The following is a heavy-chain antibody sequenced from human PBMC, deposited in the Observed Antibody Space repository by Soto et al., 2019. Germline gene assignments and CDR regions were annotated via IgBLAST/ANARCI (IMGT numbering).Heavy chain of an antibody. CDR1: GGSFSGYY. V-gene: IGHV4-34*01. D-gene: IGHD4-17*01. Sequence: SETLSLTCAVYGGSFSGYYWSWIRQPPGKGLEWIGEINHSGSTNYNPPLKSRVTISVDTSKNQFSLKLSSVTAADTAVYYCARESDYIFDYWGQGTLVTVSS. J-gene: IGHJ4*02. CDR2: INHSGST. CDR3: ARESDYIFDY.